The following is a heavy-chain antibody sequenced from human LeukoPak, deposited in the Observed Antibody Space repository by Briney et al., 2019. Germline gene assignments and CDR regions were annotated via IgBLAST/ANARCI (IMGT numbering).Heavy chain of an antibody. D-gene: IGHD6-6*01. Sequence: PSETLSLTCTVSGGSISSSDYYWGWIRQPPGKGLEWIGSIYYSGSTYCNPSLKSRVTISVDTSKKQFSLKLRSVTAADTAVYYCARLAARDCYYYYYYMDVWGKGTTVTVSS. CDR2: IYYSGST. CDR1: GGSISSSDYY. V-gene: IGHV4-39*01. J-gene: IGHJ6*03. CDR3: ARLAARDCYYYYYYMDV.